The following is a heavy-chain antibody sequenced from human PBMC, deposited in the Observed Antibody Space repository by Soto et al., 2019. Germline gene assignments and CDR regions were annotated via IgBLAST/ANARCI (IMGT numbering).Heavy chain of an antibody. D-gene: IGHD3-22*01. V-gene: IGHV3-30*02. CDR1: GFTFSVNG. Sequence: GGSLRLSCAASGFTFSVNGMHWVRQAPGKGLEWVAAVRNDGSKTFYADSVKGRFTISRDNSKNTLYLQMNSLRAEDTAVYYCAKGNYYDSSGYPYWGQGTLVTVSS. J-gene: IGHJ4*02. CDR3: AKGNYYDSSGYPY. CDR2: VRNDGSKT.